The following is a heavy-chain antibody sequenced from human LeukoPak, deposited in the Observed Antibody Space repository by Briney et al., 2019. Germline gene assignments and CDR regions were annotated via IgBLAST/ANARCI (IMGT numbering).Heavy chain of an antibody. CDR3: AKERDYGPADY. J-gene: IGHJ4*02. D-gene: IGHD4/OR15-4a*01. Sequence: GGSLRLSCAASGFTFSTYGMHWVRQAPGKGLVWVSRSKNDGRSTSYADSVKGRFTVSRDNSKNTLFLQMNSLRAEDTAIYYCAKERDYGPADYWGQGTLVTVSS. CDR2: SKNDGRST. V-gene: IGHV3-74*01. CDR1: GFTFSTYG.